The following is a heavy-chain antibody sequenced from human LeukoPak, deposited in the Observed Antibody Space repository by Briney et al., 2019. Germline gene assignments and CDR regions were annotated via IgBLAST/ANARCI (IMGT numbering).Heavy chain of an antibody. J-gene: IGHJ5*02. CDR3: ARLIRNDNRFDP. CDR1: GGSIGRYY. V-gene: IGHV4-39*01. D-gene: IGHD1-1*01. Sequence: NASDTLSLTCTVSGGSIGRYYRSWIRQPPGKGLEWIGSIYYSGSTYYNPSLKSRVTISVDTSKNQFSLKLSSVTAADTAVCYCARLIRNDNRFDPWGQGTLVTVSS. CDR2: IYYSGST.